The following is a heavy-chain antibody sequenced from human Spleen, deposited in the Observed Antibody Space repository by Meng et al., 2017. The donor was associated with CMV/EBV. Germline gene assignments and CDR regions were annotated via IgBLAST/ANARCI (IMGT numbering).Heavy chain of an antibody. D-gene: IGHD2-15*01. V-gene: IGHV3-19*01. CDR1: GFTFSNSD. CDR2: VSWNGSRT. CDR3: AREGYCSGGSCYLDAFDI. Sequence: GESLKISCAASGFTFSNSDMNWVRQAPGKGLEWVSGVSWNGSRTHYADSVKGRFIISRDNAKNSLYLQMNSLRAEDTAVYYCAREGYCSGGSCYLDAFDIWGQGTMVTVSS. J-gene: IGHJ3*02.